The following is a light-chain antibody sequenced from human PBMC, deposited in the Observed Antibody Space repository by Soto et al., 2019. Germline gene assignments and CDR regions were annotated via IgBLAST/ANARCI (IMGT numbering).Light chain of an antibody. V-gene: IGKV1-5*01. J-gene: IGKJ1*01. CDR3: QHYNSYSEA. CDR1: QNINNW. CDR2: DAS. Sequence: DIQMTQSPSTLSASIGDRVTIPCRASQNINNWIAWYQQKPGKAPKFLIYDASTLESGVPSRFSGSGFGTEFTLTISSLQPDDFATYYCQHYNSYSEAFGQGTKVDIK.